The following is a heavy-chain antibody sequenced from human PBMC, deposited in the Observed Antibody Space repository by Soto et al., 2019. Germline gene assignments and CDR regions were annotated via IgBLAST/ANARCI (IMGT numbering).Heavy chain of an antibody. J-gene: IGHJ4*02. CDR3: ARDWNSND. Sequence: LRLSCAASGFTFSDYFMSWIRQAPGKGLEWVSYITSSSTIYYADSVKGRFTISRDNAKNSLFLQMNSLRAEDTAVYYCARDWNSNDWGQGTLVTVSS. CDR1: GFTFSDYF. CDR2: ITSSSTI. V-gene: IGHV3-11*01. D-gene: IGHD1-7*01.